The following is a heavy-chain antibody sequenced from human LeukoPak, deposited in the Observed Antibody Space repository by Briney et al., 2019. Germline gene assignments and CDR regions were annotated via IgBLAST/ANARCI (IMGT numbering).Heavy chain of an antibody. CDR3: ARGRGYYDSSGYYYVRRYFDY. CDR2: INHSGST. CDR1: AYSIRGYY. J-gene: IGHJ4*02. D-gene: IGHD3-22*01. Sequence: SETLSLTCSVSAYSIRGYYWSWIRQPPGKGLEWIGEINHSGSTNFNPSLKSRVTISVDTSKNQFSLKLSSVTAADTAVYYCARGRGYYDSSGYYYVRRYFDYWGQGTLVTVSS. V-gene: IGHV4-34*01.